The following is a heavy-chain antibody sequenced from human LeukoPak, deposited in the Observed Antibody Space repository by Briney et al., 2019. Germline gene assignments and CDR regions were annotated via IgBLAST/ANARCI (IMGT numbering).Heavy chain of an antibody. CDR1: GFTFSSYS. V-gene: IGHV3-21*04. Sequence: GGSLRLSCAASGFTFSSYSMNWVRQAPGKGLEWVSSISSSSSYIYYADSVKGRFTISRDNSKNTLYLQVNSLTAEDTAVYYCARDSAFDIWGLGTMVTVSS. J-gene: IGHJ3*02. CDR3: ARDSAFDI. CDR2: ISSSSSYI.